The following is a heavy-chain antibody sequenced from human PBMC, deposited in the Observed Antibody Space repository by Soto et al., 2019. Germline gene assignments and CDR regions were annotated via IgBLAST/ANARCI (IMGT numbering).Heavy chain of an antibody. CDR3: AREYSRGHYYMDV. Sequence: PSETLSLTCAVYGGSLSGSYWSWIRQPPGKGLEWIGEINHSGSTNYNPSLKSRVTISVDTSKNQFSLKLSSVTAADTAVYYCAREYSRGHYYMDVWGKGTTVT. J-gene: IGHJ6*03. CDR2: INHSGST. CDR1: GGSLSGSY. D-gene: IGHD6-6*01. V-gene: IGHV4-34*01.